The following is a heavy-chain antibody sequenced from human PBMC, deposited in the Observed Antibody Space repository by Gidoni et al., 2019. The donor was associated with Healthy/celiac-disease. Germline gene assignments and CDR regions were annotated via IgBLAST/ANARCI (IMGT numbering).Heavy chain of an antibody. J-gene: IGHJ4*02. D-gene: IGHD2-15*01. CDR3: ARRGGNSLDY. CDR2: IYYSGST. CDR1: GGSISSYY. Sequence: QVQLQESGPGLVKPSETLSLTCPVSGGSISSYYWSWIRQPPGKGLEWIGYIYYSGSTNYNPFLKSRVTISVDTSKNQFSLKLSSVTAADTAVYYCARRGGNSLDYWGQGTLVTVSS. V-gene: IGHV4-59*08.